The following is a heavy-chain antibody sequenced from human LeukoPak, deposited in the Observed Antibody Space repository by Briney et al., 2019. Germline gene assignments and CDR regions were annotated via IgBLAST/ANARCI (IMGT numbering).Heavy chain of an antibody. Sequence: GGSLRLSCAASGFTFSSYGMHWVRQAPGKGLEWVAVISYDGSNKYYADSVKGRFTISRDNSKNTLYVQMNSLRAEDTAVYYCASNGYTYGDDSYYYMDVWGKGTTVTVSS. D-gene: IGHD5-18*01. CDR1: GFTFSSYG. V-gene: IGHV3-30*03. CDR2: ISYDGSNK. J-gene: IGHJ6*03. CDR3: ASNGYTYGDDSYYYMDV.